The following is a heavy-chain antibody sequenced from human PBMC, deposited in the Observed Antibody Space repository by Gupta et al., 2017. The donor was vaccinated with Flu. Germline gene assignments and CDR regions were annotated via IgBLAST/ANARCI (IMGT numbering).Heavy chain of an antibody. Sequence: DVELLESGGGLVEPGGSLRLSCAVSGFIFNSFAMSWVRPAPGKGLDWIALITASGYTTRYSDSVKGRFTISRDNSKNILFLQMNNLRGEDTAIYYCAKGLDRGGNYFDAFDVWGQGTMVSLSS. V-gene: IGHV3-23*01. J-gene: IGHJ3*01. CDR2: ITASGYTT. CDR1: GFIFNSFA. CDR3: AKGLDRGGNYFDAFDV. D-gene: IGHD3-22*01.